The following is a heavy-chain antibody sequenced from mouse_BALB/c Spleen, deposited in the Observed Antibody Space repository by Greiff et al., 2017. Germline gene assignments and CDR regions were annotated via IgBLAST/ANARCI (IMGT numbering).Heavy chain of an antibody. V-gene: IGHV5-6-4*01. Sequence: EVKLMESGGGLVKPGGSLKLSCAVSGFSFSSYTMSWVRQTPEKRLEWVATISSGGSYTYYPDSVKGRFTISRDNAKNTLYLQSSSLKSEDTAMYYCTRDSIPAMDYWGQGTSVTVSS. D-gene: IGHD2-3*01. CDR2: ISSGGSYT. CDR1: GFSFSSYT. J-gene: IGHJ4*01. CDR3: TRDSIPAMDY.